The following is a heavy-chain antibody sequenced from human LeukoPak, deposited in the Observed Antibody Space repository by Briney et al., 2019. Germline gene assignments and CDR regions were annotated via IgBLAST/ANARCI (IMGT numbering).Heavy chain of an antibody. J-gene: IGHJ4*02. CDR1: GFTFSSYA. CDR3: AKDNPPSSGWY. Sequence: GGSLRLSCAASGFTFSSYAMSWVRQAPGKGLEWVSAISGGGGTTYYADSAKGRFTISRDNSKNTLYLQMNSLRAEDTAVYYCAKDNPPSSGWYWGQGTLVTVSS. CDR2: ISGGGGTT. V-gene: IGHV3-23*01. D-gene: IGHD6-19*01.